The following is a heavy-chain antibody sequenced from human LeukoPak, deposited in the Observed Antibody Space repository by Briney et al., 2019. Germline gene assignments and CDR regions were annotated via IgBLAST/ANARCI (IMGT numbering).Heavy chain of an antibody. Sequence: GGSLRLSCAASGFTFDGYAMHWVRHAPGKGLEWVSLISGDGSSTYYADSVKGRFTISRDNSKDSLYLQMNSLRSEDTALYYCAKEGQSSSWYYWGQGTLVTVSS. CDR1: GFTFDGYA. J-gene: IGHJ4*02. CDR2: ISGDGSST. D-gene: IGHD6-13*01. CDR3: AKEGQSSSWYY. V-gene: IGHV3-43*02.